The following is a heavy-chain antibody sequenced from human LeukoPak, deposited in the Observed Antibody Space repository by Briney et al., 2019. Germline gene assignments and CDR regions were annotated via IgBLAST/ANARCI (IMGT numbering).Heavy chain of an antibody. J-gene: IGHJ5*02. CDR2: IYYSGST. V-gene: IGHV4-31*03. CDR1: GGSISSGGYY. CDR3: ARRRRTGGYDSLSVWFDP. D-gene: IGHD5-12*01. Sequence: SETLSLTCTVSGGSISSGGYYWSWIRQHPGKGLEWIGYIYYSGSTYYNPSLKSRVTISVDTSKNQFSLKLSSVTAAGTAVYYCARRRRTGGYDSLSVWFDPWGQGTLVTVSS.